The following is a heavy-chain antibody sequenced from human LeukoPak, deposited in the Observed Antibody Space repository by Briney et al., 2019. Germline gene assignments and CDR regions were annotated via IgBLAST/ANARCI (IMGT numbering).Heavy chain of an antibody. V-gene: IGHV3-30*02. CDR1: GFTFSSYG. D-gene: IGHD2-21*01. J-gene: IGHJ4*02. CDR2: IRYDGSNK. Sequence: GGSLRLSCAASGFTFSSYGMHRVRQAPGKGLGWVAFIRYDGSNKYYADSVKGRFTISRDSSKNTLFLQMNRLRPEDAAVYYCAKAPVTTCRGAYCYPFDYWGQGTLVTVSS. CDR3: AKAPVTTCRGAYCYPFDY.